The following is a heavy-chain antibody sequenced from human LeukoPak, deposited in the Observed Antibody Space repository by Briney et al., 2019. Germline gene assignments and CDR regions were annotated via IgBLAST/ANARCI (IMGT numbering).Heavy chain of an antibody. Sequence: SETLSLTCAVYGGSFSDYYWNWIRQPLGKGLEWIGEINHSGTTNYNPSLKSRVTISVDTSKNQFSLRLSAVTAADTAVYHCARGLRLPSRSAPAVPHVWAKGTTVTVSA. D-gene: IGHD2-2*01. J-gene: IGHJ6*04. CDR3: ARGLRLPSRSAPAVPHV. CDR2: INHSGTT. CDR1: GGSFSDYY. V-gene: IGHV4-34*01.